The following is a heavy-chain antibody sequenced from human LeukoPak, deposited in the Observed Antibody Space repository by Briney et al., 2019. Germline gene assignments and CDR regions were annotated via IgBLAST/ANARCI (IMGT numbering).Heavy chain of an antibody. CDR2: IYTSGST. CDR1: GGSISGGSYY. J-gene: IGHJ4*02. V-gene: IGHV4-61*02. Sequence: PSETLSLTCIVSGGSISGGSYYWTWIRQPAGKGLEWIGRIYTSGSTNYSPSLKSRVTISLDMSENQFSLKLTSVTAADTAVYYCARDYPGRYFDYWGQGTLVTVSS. CDR3: ARDYPGRYFDY.